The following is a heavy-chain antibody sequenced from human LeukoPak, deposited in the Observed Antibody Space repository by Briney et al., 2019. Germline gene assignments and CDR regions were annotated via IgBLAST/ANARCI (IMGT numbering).Heavy chain of an antibody. D-gene: IGHD2-15*01. CDR1: GFTFSSYA. J-gene: IGHJ4*02. V-gene: IGHV3-23*01. Sequence: GGSLRLSCAAYGFTFSSYAMSWVRQAPGKGLEWVSAISGSGGSTYYADSVKGRFTISRDNSKNTLYLQMNSLRAEDTAVYYCAKQANCGGSCPRATYYFDYWGQGTLVTVSS. CDR2: ISGSGGST. CDR3: AKQANCGGSCPRATYYFDY.